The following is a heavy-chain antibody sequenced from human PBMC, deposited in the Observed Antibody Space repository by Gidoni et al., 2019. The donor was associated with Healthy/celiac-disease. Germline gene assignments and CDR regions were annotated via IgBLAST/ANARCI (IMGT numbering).Heavy chain of an antibody. CDR3: ATPAGESGYYDY. D-gene: IGHD3-22*01. J-gene: IGHJ4*02. V-gene: IGHV3-48*03. CDR1: GFPFSRYE. CDR2: ISSSGSTI. Sequence: EVQLVESGGGLVQPGGSLRLSCAASGFPFSRYEMNWVRQAPGKGLEWVSYISSSGSTIYYADSVKGRFTISRDNAKNSLYLQMNSLRAEDTAVYYCATPAGESGYYDYWGQGTLVTVSS.